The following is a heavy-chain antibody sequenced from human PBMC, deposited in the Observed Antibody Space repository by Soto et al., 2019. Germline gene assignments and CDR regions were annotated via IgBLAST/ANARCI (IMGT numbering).Heavy chain of an antibody. J-gene: IGHJ5*02. CDR1: GFSLSTSGVG. CDR3: AHSLIGYYYDSSGSNWFDP. V-gene: IGHV2-5*02. Sequence: QITLKESGPTLVKPTQTLTLTCTFSGFSLSTSGVGVGWIRQPPGKALEWLALIYWDDDKRYSPSLKSRLTNTNATSKDQVVLTMTNMDPVDTATYYCAHSLIGYYYDSSGSNWFDPWGQGTLVTVSS. CDR2: IYWDDDK. D-gene: IGHD3-22*01.